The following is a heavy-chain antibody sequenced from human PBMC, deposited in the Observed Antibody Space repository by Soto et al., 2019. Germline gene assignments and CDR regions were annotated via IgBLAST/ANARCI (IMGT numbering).Heavy chain of an antibody. CDR3: TRFVYVDIVATILFDY. CDR1: GFTFGDYA. D-gene: IGHD5-12*01. V-gene: IGHV3-49*03. Sequence: PGGSLRLSCTASGFTFGDYAMSWFRQAPGKGLEWVGFIRSKAYGGTTEYAASVKGRFTISRDDSKSIAYLQMNSLKTEDTAVYYCTRFVYVDIVATILFDYWGQGTLVTVSS. CDR2: IRSKAYGGTT. J-gene: IGHJ4*02.